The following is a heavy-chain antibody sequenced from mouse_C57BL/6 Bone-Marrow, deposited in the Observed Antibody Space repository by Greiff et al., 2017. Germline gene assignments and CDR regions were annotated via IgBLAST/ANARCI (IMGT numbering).Heavy chain of an antibody. J-gene: IGHJ3*01. D-gene: IGHD2-3*01. CDR1: GYTFTDYN. CDR3: AGMISSCFAY. V-gene: IGHV1-22*01. Sequence: EVQLQQSGPELVKPGASVKMSCKASGYTFTDYNMHWVKQSPGMSLEWIGYINPNNGGTSYNQKFKGKATLTVNTSSSPAYIELRSLTSEESAVYYYAGMISSCFAYWGQGTLVTVSA. CDR2: INPNNGGT.